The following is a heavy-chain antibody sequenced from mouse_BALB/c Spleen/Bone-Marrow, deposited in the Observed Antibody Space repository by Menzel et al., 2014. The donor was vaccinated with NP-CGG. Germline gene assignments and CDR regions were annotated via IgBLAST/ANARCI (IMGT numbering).Heavy chain of an antibody. CDR3: ARQGYGYVDFDV. CDR2: ISSGGGST. Sequence: EVQLQESVGGLVKPGGSLKLSCAASGFAFSSYDMSWVRQTPERRLEWVAYISSGGGSTYYPDTVKGRCTISRDNAKNTLYLQMSSLKSEDTAMYYCARQGYGYVDFDVWGAGTTVTVSS. CDR1: GFAFSSYD. D-gene: IGHD1-2*01. V-gene: IGHV5-12-1*01. J-gene: IGHJ1*01.